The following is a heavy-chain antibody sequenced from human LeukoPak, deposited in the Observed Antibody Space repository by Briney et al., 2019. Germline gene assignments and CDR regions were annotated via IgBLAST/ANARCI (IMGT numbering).Heavy chain of an antibody. CDR1: GFTFSSYG. V-gene: IGHV3-30*03. Sequence: GGSLRLSCAASGFTFSSYGMHWVRQAPGKGLEWVAVISYDGSNKYYADSVKGRFTISRDNAKNSLYLQMNGLGAEDTAVYYCVRGDYFDYWGQGTLVTVSS. J-gene: IGHJ4*02. CDR2: ISYDGSNK. CDR3: VRGDYFDY.